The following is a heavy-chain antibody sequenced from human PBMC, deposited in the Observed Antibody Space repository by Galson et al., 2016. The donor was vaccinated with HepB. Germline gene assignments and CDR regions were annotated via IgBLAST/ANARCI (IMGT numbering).Heavy chain of an antibody. J-gene: IGHJ4*02. V-gene: IGHV2-70*01. Sequence: PALVKPTQTLTLTCTFSGFSLSTSGLCMTWIRQPPGKALEWLALIDWVDEKYYTTSLKTRLTISKDTSNNQVVLRMTNMDPVDTATYSCARLSGWSDRHLDSWGQGTLVTVSS. CDR2: IDWVDEK. CDR3: ARLSGWSDRHLDS. CDR1: GFSLSTSGLC. D-gene: IGHD6-19*01.